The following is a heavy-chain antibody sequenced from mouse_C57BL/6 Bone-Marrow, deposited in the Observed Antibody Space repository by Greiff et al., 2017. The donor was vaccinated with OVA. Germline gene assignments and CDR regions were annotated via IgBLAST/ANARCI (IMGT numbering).Heavy chain of an antibody. J-gene: IGHJ4*01. Sequence: EVQLQQSGPELVKPGASVKISCKASGYTFTDYYMNWVKQSHGKGLEWIGDINPNNGGTSYNQKFKGKATLTVDKSSSTAYMELRSLTSEDSAVYYGASMARYDMDYWGQGTSVTVSS. CDR3: ASMARYDMDY. CDR1: GYTFTDYY. D-gene: IGHD1-1*02. V-gene: IGHV1-26*01. CDR2: INPNNGGT.